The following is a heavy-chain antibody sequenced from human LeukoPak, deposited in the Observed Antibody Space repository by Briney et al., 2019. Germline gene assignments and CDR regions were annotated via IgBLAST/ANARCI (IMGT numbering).Heavy chain of an antibody. J-gene: IGHJ4*02. V-gene: IGHV3-23*01. CDR2: ISGSGGST. CDR1: GFTFSSYA. CDR3: ASDNSSGWYYFDY. Sequence: GGSLRLSCAVSGFTFSSYAMSWVRQAPGKGLEWVSAISGSGGSTYYADSVKGRFTISRDNSKNTLYLQMNSLRAEDTAVYYCASDNSSGWYYFDYWGQGTLVTVSS. D-gene: IGHD6-19*01.